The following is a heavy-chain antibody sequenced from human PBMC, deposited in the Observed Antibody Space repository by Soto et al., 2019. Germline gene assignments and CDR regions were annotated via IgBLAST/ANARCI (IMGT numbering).Heavy chain of an antibody. J-gene: IGHJ4*02. V-gene: IGHV3-30-3*01. CDR3: ARVCSSSPERVDY. D-gene: IGHD6-13*01. Sequence: GGSLRLSCAASGFTFSSYAMHWVRQAPGKGLEWVAVISYDGSNKYYADSVKGRFTISRDNSKNTLYLQMNSLRAEDTAVYYCARVCSSSPERVDYWGQGTLVTVSS. CDR1: GFTFSSYA. CDR2: ISYDGSNK.